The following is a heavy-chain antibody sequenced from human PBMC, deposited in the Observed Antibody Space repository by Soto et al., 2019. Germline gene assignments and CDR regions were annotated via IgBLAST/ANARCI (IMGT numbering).Heavy chain of an antibody. Sequence: QVQLQQWGAGLLKPSETLSLTCAVYGGSFSGYYWSWIRQPPGKGLEWIGEINHSGSTNYNPSLKSRVTISVDTSKNQFSLKLSSVTAADTAVYYCARGLHYDFWSGYYTTDYYYYMDVWGKGTTVTVSS. V-gene: IGHV4-34*01. J-gene: IGHJ6*03. CDR2: INHSGST. CDR1: GGSFSGYY. CDR3: ARGLHYDFWSGYYTTDYYYYMDV. D-gene: IGHD3-3*01.